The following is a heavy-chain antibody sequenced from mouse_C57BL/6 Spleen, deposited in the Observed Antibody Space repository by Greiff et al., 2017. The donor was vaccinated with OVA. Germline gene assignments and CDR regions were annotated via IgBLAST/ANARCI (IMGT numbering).Heavy chain of an antibody. V-gene: IGHV1-61*01. CDR3: ARSDDYDRTWFAY. J-gene: IGHJ3*01. CDR1: GYTFTSYW. Sequence: QVQLQQPGAELVRPGSSVKLSCKASGYTFTSYWMDWVKQRPGQGLEWIGNIYPSDSETHYNQKFKDKATLTVDKSSSTAYMQLSSLTSEDSAVYYCARSDDYDRTWFAYWGQGTLVTVSA. CDR2: IYPSDSET. D-gene: IGHD2-4*01.